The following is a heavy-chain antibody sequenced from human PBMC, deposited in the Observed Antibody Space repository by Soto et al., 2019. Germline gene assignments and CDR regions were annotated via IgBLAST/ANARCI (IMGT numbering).Heavy chain of an antibody. CDR1: GGSISSYY. CDR3: ARAQGGYGDYDNWFDP. D-gene: IGHD4-17*01. V-gene: IGHV4-39*07. CDR2: IYYSGST. J-gene: IGHJ5*02. Sequence: SETLSLTCTVSGGSISSYYWGWIRQPPGKGLEWIGSIYYSGSTYYNPSLKSRVTISVDTSKNQFSLKLSSVTAADTAVYYCARAQGGYGDYDNWFDPWGQGTLVTVSS.